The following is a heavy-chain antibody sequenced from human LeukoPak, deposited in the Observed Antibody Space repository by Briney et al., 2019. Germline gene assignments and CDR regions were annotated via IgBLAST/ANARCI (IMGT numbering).Heavy chain of an antibody. V-gene: IGHV1-24*01. CDR3: ATFRLIAVAGKTINWFDP. J-gene: IGHJ5*02. CDR1: GYTLTELS. D-gene: IGHD6-19*01. CDR2: FDPEDGET. Sequence: GASVKVSCKVSGYTLTELSMHWVQQAPGKGLEWMGGFDPEDGETIYAQKFQGRVTMTEDTSTDTAYMELSSLRSEDTAVYYCATFRLIAVAGKTINWFDPWGQGTLVTVSS.